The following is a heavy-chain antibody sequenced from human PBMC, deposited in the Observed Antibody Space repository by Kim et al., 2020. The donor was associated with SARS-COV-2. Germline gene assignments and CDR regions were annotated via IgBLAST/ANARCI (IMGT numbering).Heavy chain of an antibody. CDR2: IWYDGSNK. CDR1: GFTFSSYG. Sequence: GGSLRLSCAASGFTFSSYGMHWVRQAPGKGLEWVAVIWYDGSNKYYADSVKGRFTISRDNSKNTLYLQMNSLRAEDTAVYYCARDGSIHDYGDYYFDYWGQGTLVTVSS. CDR3: ARDGSIHDYGDYYFDY. V-gene: IGHV3-33*01. J-gene: IGHJ4*02. D-gene: IGHD4-17*01.